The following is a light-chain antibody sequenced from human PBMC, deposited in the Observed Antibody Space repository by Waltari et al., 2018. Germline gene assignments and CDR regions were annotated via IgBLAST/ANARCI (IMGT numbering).Light chain of an antibody. Sequence: DIRMTQSPSSLSASVGDRVTITCRASQMISSYLNWYQQIPGKDPKLLIYGASSLQSGVPSRFSGSGFGTDFTLTISSLQSEDFATYYCQQSYSLPNTFGQGTKLEI. CDR2: GAS. CDR1: QMISSY. V-gene: IGKV1-39*01. CDR3: QQSYSLPNT. J-gene: IGKJ2*01.